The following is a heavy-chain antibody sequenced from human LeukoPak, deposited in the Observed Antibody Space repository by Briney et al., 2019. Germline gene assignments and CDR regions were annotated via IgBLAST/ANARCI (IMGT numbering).Heavy chain of an antibody. CDR1: GGSLTGYY. CDR2: INHSGGT. CDR3: ARAATGDL. J-gene: IGHJ4*02. V-gene: IGHV4-34*01. Sequence: NPSETLSLTCVYGGSLTGYYWNWIRPPPGKGLEWIGQINHSGGTNYNPSLKSRVTISMDTSKNQFSLQLSSVTAADTAMYYCARAATGDLWGQGTLVTVSS. D-gene: IGHD7-27*01.